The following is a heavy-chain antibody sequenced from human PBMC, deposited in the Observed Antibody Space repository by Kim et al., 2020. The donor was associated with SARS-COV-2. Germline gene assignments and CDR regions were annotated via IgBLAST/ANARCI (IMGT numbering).Heavy chain of an antibody. Sequence: NTVYAQKVQGRGTRTRNTSISTAYMELSSLRSEDTAVYYCARQAWGSVDYWGQGTLVTVSS. CDR2: NT. D-gene: IGHD7-27*01. CDR3: ARQAWGSVDY. V-gene: IGHV1-8*01. J-gene: IGHJ4*02.